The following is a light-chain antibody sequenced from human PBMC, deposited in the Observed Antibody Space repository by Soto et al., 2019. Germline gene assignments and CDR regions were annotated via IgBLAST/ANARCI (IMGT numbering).Light chain of an antibody. CDR2: SND. V-gene: IGLV1-44*01. Sequence: QSVLTQPPSVSGAPGETLTISCSGISPNIGSNAVNWYQQVPATAPKLLIYSNDQRPSGVPDRFSASKSGTSASLAISGLQSEDEADYSCATWDDSLNGPVFGGGTKVTVL. J-gene: IGLJ2*01. CDR3: ATWDDSLNGPV. CDR1: SPNIGSNA.